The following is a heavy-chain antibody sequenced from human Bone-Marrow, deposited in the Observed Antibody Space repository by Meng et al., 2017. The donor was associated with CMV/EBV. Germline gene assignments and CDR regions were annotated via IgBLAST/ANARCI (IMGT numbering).Heavy chain of an antibody. V-gene: IGHV1-46*01. CDR1: GYTFTSNY. J-gene: IGHJ4*02. CDR3: ARDNRVNLYYYGSGSYFFDY. D-gene: IGHD3-10*01. Sequence: ASVKVSCKASGYTFTSNYIHWVRQAPGQGLEWMGLINPSGGSTNYAQKFQGRVTMTRDTSTSTVYMELSSLRSEDTAVYYCARDNRVNLYYYGSGSYFFDYWGQGTLVTVSS. CDR2: INPSGGST.